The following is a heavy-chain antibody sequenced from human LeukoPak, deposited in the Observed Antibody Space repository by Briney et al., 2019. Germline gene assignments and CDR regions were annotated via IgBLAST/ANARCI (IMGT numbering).Heavy chain of an antibody. CDR3: ARDQEGYSYGYGGVDP. J-gene: IGHJ5*02. CDR2: INPNSGGT. V-gene: IGHV1-2*02. Sequence: GASVKVSCKASGYTFTGYYMHWVRQAPGQGLEWMGWINPNSGGTNYAQKLQGRVTMTTDTSTSTAYMELRSLRSDDTAVYYCARDQEGYSYGYGGVDPWGQGTLVTVSS. D-gene: IGHD5-18*01. CDR1: GYTFTGYY.